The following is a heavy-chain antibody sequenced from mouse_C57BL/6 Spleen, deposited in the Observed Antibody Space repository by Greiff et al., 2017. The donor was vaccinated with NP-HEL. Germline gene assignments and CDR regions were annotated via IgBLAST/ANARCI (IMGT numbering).Heavy chain of an antibody. Sequence: EVHVVESGGGLVKPGGSLKLSCAASGFTFSSYAMSWVRQTPEKRLEWVATISGGGSYTYYPDNVKGRFTISRDKAKNNLYLQMSHLKSEDTAMYYCARDRGSNYGGNFDYWGQGTTLTGSS. D-gene: IGHD2-5*01. V-gene: IGHV5-4*01. CDR2: ISGGGSYT. CDR1: GFTFSSYA. CDR3: ARDRGSNYGGNFDY. J-gene: IGHJ2*01.